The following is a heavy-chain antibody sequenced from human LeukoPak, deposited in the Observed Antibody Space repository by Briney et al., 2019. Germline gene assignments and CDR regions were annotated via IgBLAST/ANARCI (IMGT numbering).Heavy chain of an antibody. CDR1: GYTFTGYY. CDR2: INPNSGGT. Sequence: ASVKVSCKASGYTFTGYYMHWVRQAPGQGLEWMGWINPNSGGTNYAQKFQGRVTMTRDTSISTAYMELSRLRSDDTAVYYCARDGALLRYFDWLDYWGQGTLVTVSS. V-gene: IGHV1-2*02. J-gene: IGHJ4*02. D-gene: IGHD3-9*01. CDR3: ARDGALLRYFDWLDY.